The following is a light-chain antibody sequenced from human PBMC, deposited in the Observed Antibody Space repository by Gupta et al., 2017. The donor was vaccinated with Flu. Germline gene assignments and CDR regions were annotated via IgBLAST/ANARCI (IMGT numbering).Light chain of an antibody. CDR2: DAY. CDR1: QSVNSF. CDR3: QQRDNWPPWT. Sequence: ATLALSPGERATLFWRASQSVNSFLGWHQQKPGQAPRLLIYDAYKRATGVPDRFSGSGSGTDFTLTISSREPEDFAVYYCQQRDNWPPWTFGQGTKVEIK. V-gene: IGKV3-11*01. J-gene: IGKJ1*01.